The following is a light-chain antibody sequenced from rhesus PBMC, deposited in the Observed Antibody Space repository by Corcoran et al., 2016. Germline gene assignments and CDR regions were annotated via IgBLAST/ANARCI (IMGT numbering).Light chain of an antibody. Sequence: DIQMTQSPSSLSASVGDTVTITCQASQGISKYLAWYQQKPGKSPKLLIYVESNFQSGFQSMFSGSGAGTESTLTISSLQPEDFATYYCQQHNRYPYSFGQGTKVEIK. CDR3: QQHNRYPYS. J-gene: IGKJ2*01. CDR1: QGISKY. CDR2: VES. V-gene: IGKV1-33*02.